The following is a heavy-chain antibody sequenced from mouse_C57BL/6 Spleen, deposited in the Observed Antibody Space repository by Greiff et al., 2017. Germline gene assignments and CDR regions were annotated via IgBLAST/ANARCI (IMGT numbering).Heavy chain of an antibody. CDR3: ARILLLRDFDY. D-gene: IGHD1-1*01. CDR1: GYTFTSYW. V-gene: IGHV1-59*01. Sequence: QVQLKQPGAELVRPGTSVKLSCKASGYTFTSYWMHWVKQRPGQGLEWIGVIDPSDSYTNYNQKFKGKATLTVDTSSSTAYMQLSSLTSEDSAVYYCARILLLRDFDYWGQGTTLTVSS. J-gene: IGHJ2*01. CDR2: IDPSDSYT.